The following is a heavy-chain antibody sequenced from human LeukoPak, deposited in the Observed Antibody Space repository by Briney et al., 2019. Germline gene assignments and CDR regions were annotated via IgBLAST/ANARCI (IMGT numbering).Heavy chain of an antibody. V-gene: IGHV3-48*01. D-gene: IGHD3-10*01. Sequence: GESLRLSCAASGFTFSSYSMNWVRQAPGKGLEWVSYISSASNTIYYADSVKGRFTISRDNAKNSLYLQMNSLRAEDTAMYYCASDGWFGDYNWFDPWGQGTLVTVSS. CDR1: GFTFSSYS. J-gene: IGHJ5*02. CDR2: ISSASNTI. CDR3: ASDGWFGDYNWFDP.